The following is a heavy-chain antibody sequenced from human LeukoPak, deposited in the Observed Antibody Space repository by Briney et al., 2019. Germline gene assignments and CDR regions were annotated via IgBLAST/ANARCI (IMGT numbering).Heavy chain of an antibody. CDR3: AKGLLSY. V-gene: IGHV3-30*18. D-gene: IGHD2/OR15-2a*01. CDR1: GFTFSSYG. J-gene: IGHJ4*02. Sequence: PGGSLRLSCAASGFTFSSYGMHWVRQAPGKGLEWVAVISYDGSNKYYADSVKGRFTISRDNSKNTLYLQMNSLRAEDTAVYYCAKGLLSYWGQGTLVTVSS. CDR2: ISYDGSNK.